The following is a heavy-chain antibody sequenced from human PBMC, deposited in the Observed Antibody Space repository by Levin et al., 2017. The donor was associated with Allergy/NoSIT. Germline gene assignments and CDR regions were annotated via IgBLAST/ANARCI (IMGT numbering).Heavy chain of an antibody. CDR3: AREHPSTFDL. V-gene: IGHV3-74*01. CDR2: INIDGSST. D-gene: IGHD2-2*01. CDR1: GFTFSNYW. J-gene: IGHJ3*01. Sequence: PGGSLRLSCAASGFTFSNYWMHWVRQAPGKGLVWVSRINIDGSSTVYADSVKGRFTISRDNAKNTVYLQMTSLTAEDTAVYYCAREHPSTFDLWGQGTMVIVSS.